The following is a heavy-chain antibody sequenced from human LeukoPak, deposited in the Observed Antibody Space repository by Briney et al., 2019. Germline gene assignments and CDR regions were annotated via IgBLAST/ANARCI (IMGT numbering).Heavy chain of an antibody. CDR2: ISSSSGYI. CDR1: GFTFSSYW. Sequence: GGSLRLSCAASGFTFSSYWMHWVRQAPGKGLEWVSSISSSSGYIYYADSVEGRFTISRDNAKNSLFLQMNSLRAEDTAVYYCARELDPTYCAGDCYSFGAFDHWGQGALVTVFS. J-gene: IGHJ4*02. D-gene: IGHD2-21*02. V-gene: IGHV3-21*01. CDR3: ARELDPTYCAGDCYSFGAFDH.